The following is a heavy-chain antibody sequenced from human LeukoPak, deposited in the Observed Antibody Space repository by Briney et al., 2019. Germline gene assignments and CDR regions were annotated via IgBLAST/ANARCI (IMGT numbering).Heavy chain of an antibody. J-gene: IGHJ4*02. CDR1: GGSISGSKYY. CDR2: INHSGST. V-gene: IGHV4-39*07. D-gene: IGHD3-10*01. Sequence: SETLSLTCTVSGGSISGSKYYWGWIRQPPGKGLEWIGEINHSGSTNYNPSLKSRVTISVDTSKNQFSLKLSSVTAADTAVYYCARGGITMVRGVNEAYYFDYWGQGTLVTVSS. CDR3: ARGGITMVRGVNEAYYFDY.